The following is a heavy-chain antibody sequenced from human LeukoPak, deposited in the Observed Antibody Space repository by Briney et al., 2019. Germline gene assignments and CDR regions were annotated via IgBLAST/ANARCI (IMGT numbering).Heavy chain of an antibody. CDR1: GFTFSSYG. V-gene: IGHV3-9*01. J-gene: IGHJ4*02. CDR3: AKDLRGSGD. Sequence: GGSLRLSCAASGFTFSSYGMHWVRQAPGKGLEWVSGISRNSGSIGYADSVKGRFTISRDNAKNSLYLQMNSLRAEDTALYYCAKDLRGSGDWGQGTLVTVSS. D-gene: IGHD6-25*01. CDR2: ISRNSGSI.